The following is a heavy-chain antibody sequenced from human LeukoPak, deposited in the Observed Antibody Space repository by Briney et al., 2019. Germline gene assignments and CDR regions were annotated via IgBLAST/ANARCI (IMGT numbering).Heavy chain of an antibody. CDR3: ARGRSRYSSSWYSSFDY. J-gene: IGHJ4*02. D-gene: IGHD6-13*01. CDR1: DGSFSGYY. CDR2: INHSGST. V-gene: IGHV4-34*01. Sequence: SETLSLTCAVYDGSFSGYYWSWIRQPPGKGLEWIGEINHSGSTNYNPSLKSRVTISVDTSKNQFSLKLSSVTAADTAAYYCARGRSRYSSSWYSSFDYWGQGTLVTVSS.